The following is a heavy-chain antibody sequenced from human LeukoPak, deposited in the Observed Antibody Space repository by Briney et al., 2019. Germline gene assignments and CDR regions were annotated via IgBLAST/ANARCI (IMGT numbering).Heavy chain of an antibody. D-gene: IGHD2-8*01. Sequence: GRSLRLSCAASGFTFSSYAMHWVRQAPGKGLEWVAVISYDGSNKHYADSVKGRFTISRDNSKNTLYLQMNSLRAEDTAVYYCARDLVYATQDDYYYYGMDVWGQGTTVTVSS. CDR1: GFTFSSYA. CDR2: ISYDGSNK. J-gene: IGHJ6*02. V-gene: IGHV3-30-3*01. CDR3: ARDLVYATQDDYYYYGMDV.